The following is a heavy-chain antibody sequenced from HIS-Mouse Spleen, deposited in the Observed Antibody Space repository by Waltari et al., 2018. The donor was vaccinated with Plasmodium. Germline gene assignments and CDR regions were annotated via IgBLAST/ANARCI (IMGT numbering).Heavy chain of an antibody. CDR3: ARGPTYSSSYYFDY. V-gene: IGHV3-13*01. CDR2: IGTAGDT. D-gene: IGHD6-6*01. J-gene: IGHJ4*02. CDR1: GFPFSSYA. Sequence: EVQLVESGGGLVQPGGSLRLSCAASGFPFSSYALHWVLQATGKGLEWVSAIGTAGDTYYPGSVKGRFTISRENAKNSLYLQMNSLRAGDTAVYYCARGPTYSSSYYFDYWGQGTLVTVSS.